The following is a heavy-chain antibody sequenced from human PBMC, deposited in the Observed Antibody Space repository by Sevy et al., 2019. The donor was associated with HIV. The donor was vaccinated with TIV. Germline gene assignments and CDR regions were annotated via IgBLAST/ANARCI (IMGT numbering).Heavy chain of an antibody. Sequence: SETLSLTCTVSGGSVSSSSYYWSWIRQPPGKGLEWIGYIHYSGSTDYNPSLKSRVTISVDTSKNQFSLKLSSVAAAETAVYYCARVSTMVEVVTYYFDYWGQGTLVTVSS. V-gene: IGHV4-61*01. CDR1: GGSVSSSSYY. CDR3: ARVSTMVEVVTYYFDY. J-gene: IGHJ4*02. D-gene: IGHD3-10*01. CDR2: IHYSGST.